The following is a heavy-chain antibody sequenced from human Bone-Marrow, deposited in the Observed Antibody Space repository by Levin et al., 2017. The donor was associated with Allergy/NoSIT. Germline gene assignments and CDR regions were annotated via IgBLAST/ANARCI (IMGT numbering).Heavy chain of an antibody. CDR3: ARTSHGSWSYSDF. Sequence: SETLSLTCTVSGDSISRSGYCWGWIRQSPGKGLEWFESVCSGGTTYYNPPLKSRVTIPVDTSKNQVSLKLTSVTAADTAVYYCARTSHGSWSYSDFWGQGTLVTVSS. D-gene: IGHD3-10*01. CDR1: GDSISRSGYC. CDR2: VCSGGTT. J-gene: IGHJ4*02. V-gene: IGHV4-39*01.